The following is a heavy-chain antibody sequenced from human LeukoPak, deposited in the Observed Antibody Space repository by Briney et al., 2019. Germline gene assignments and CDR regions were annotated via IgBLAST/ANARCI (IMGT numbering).Heavy chain of an antibody. D-gene: IGHD6-13*01. CDR1: GFTFSSFS. CDR2: ISGDTSTI. Sequence: GGSLRLSCAASGFTFSSFSMNWVRQAPGKGLEWGSYISGDTSTIYYADSVKGRFTISSDDPKNSLYLQMNSLRAEDTAVYYCVRGTAAAGLGYWGQGTLVTVSS. V-gene: IGHV3-48*04. CDR3: VRGTAAAGLGY. J-gene: IGHJ4*02.